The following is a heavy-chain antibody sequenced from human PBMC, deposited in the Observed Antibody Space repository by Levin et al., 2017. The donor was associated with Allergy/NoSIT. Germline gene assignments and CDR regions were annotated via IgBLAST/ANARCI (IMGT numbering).Heavy chain of an antibody. CDR2: ISPYNGDT. D-gene: IGHD2-8*01. V-gene: IGHV1-18*01. J-gene: IGHJ3*02. CDR1: GFTFTFYA. Sequence: PVASVKVSCKASGFTFTFYAFTWVRQAPGQGLEWMGWISPYNGDTKYAQRFQDRVTMTTDTSTSTAYMELRSLRSEDTAMYFCAREMAETAADAFDIWGQGTMVTVSS. CDR3: AREMAETAADAFDI.